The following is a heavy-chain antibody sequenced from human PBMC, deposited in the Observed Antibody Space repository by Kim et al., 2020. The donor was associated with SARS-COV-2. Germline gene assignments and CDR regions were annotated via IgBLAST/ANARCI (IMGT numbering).Heavy chain of an antibody. D-gene: IGHD3-9*01. CDR3: ARGQPDILTGYYYYYYYG. J-gene: IGHJ6*01. Sequence: SETLSLTCAVYGGSFSGYYWSWIRQPPGKGLEWIGEINHSGSTNYNPSLKSRVTISVDTSKNQFSLKLSSVTAADTAVYYCARGQPDILTGYYYYYYYG. CDR2: INHSGST. V-gene: IGHV4-34*01. CDR1: GGSFSGYY.